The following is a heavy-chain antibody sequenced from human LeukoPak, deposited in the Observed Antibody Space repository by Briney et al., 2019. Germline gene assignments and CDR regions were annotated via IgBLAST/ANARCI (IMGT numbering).Heavy chain of an antibody. J-gene: IGHJ4*02. V-gene: IGHV3-64*02. D-gene: IGHD1-26*01. CDR3: TRDGGSFCDFDY. Sequence: PGGSLGLSCVASGFSFRNYAIHWVRQAPGKGLEYVSVINTDGRITYYADSVKGRLTISRDNSKNTVYLQMGSLRGEDMAVYYCTRDGGSFCDFDYWGQGALVTVSS. CDR1: GFSFRNYA. CDR2: INTDGRIT.